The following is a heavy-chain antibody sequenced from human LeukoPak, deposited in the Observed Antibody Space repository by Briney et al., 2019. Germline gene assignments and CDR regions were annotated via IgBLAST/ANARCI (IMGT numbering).Heavy chain of an antibody. CDR1: GFTFSSYA. D-gene: IGHD3-22*01. J-gene: IGHJ4*02. CDR2: ISGSGGST. V-gene: IGHV3-23*01. Sequence: PGGSLRLSCAASGFTFSSYAMSWVRQAPGKGLEWVSAISGSGGSTYYADSVKGRFTISRDNSKKTLYLQMNSLRAEDTAVYYCAKGDYYDSSDRIAVDYWGQGTLVTVSS. CDR3: AKGDYYDSSDRIAVDY.